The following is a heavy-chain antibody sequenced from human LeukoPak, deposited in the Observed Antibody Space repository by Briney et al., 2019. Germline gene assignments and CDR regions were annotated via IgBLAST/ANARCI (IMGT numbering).Heavy chain of an antibody. Sequence: GGSLRLSCVASGFTFSSYAMSWVRQAPGKGLEWVSATSGSGGSTYYVDSVKGRFTISRDNSKNTLYLQMNSLRAEDTAVYYCAKVGPSYVDSWGQGTLSPSPQ. V-gene: IGHV3-23*01. CDR1: GFTFSSYA. CDR3: AKVGPSYVDS. D-gene: IGHD2-2*01. J-gene: IGHJ4*02. CDR2: TSGSGGST.